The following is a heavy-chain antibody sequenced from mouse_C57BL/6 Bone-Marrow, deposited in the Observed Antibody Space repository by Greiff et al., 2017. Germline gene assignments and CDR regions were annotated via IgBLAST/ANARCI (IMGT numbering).Heavy chain of an antibody. CDR3: ARSSFYYGSSLFAY. CDR2: IDPSDSYT. J-gene: IGHJ3*01. Sequence: QVQLQQPGAELVRPGTSVKLSCKASGYTFTSYWMHWVKQRPGQGLEWIGVIDPSDSYTNYNQKFKGKATSTVDTSSSTAYMQLSSLTSEDSAVYYCARSSFYYGSSLFAYWGQGTLVTVSA. V-gene: IGHV1-59*01. CDR1: GYTFTSYW. D-gene: IGHD1-1*01.